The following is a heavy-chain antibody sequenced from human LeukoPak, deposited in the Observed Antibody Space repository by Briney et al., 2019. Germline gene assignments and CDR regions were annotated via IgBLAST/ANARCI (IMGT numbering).Heavy chain of an antibody. CDR3: ARAGGTAMAPYNWFDP. D-gene: IGHD5-18*01. CDR2: INSDGSST. Sequence: GGSLRLSCAASGFTFSSYWMHWVRQAPGKGLVWVSRINSDGSSTSYADSVKGRFTISRDNAKNTLYLQMNSLRAEDTAVYYCARAGGTAMAPYNWFDPWGQGTLATVSS. CDR1: GFTFSSYW. V-gene: IGHV3-74*01. J-gene: IGHJ5*02.